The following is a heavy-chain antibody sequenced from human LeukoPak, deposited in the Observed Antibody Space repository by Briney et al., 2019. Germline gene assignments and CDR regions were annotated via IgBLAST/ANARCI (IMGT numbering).Heavy chain of an antibody. CDR1: GYTFTGYY. Sequence: ASVKVSCKASGYTFTGYYMHWVRQAPGQGLEWMGWINPNSGGTNYALKFQGRVTMTRDTSISTAYMELSRLRSDDTAVYYCARGGEVATITVDYWGQGTLVTVSS. J-gene: IGHJ4*02. D-gene: IGHD5-12*01. V-gene: IGHV1-2*02. CDR2: INPNSGGT. CDR3: ARGGEVATITVDY.